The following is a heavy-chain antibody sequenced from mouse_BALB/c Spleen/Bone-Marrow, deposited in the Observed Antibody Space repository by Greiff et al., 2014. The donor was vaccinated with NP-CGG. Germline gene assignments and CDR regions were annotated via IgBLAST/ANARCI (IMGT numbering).Heavy chain of an antibody. V-gene: IGHV2-9-2*01. CDR2: IWTGGGT. CDR1: GFSLTTYD. Sequence: ESGPGLVAPSQSLSMTCTVSGFSLTTYDISWIRQPPGKGLEWLGVIWTGGGTNYNSAFMSRLTISKDNSKSQVFLKMNSLQTDDTAIYYCVREYYYGSSPFDYWGQGTTLTVSS. CDR3: VREYYYGSSPFDY. D-gene: IGHD1-1*01. J-gene: IGHJ2*01.